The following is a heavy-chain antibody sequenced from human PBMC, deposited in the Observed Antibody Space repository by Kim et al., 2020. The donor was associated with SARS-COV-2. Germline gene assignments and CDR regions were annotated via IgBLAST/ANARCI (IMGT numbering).Heavy chain of an antibody. CDR2: IYYSGST. CDR3: ARPRVGLPTVPRDPRQWYFDL. Sequence: SETLSLTCTVSGGSISSSSYYWGWIRQPPGKGLEWIGNIYYSGSTYYNPSLKSRVTISVDTSKNQFSLKLSSVTAADTAVYYCARPRVGLPTVPRDPRQWYFDLWGRGTLVTVSS. CDR1: GGSISSSSYY. J-gene: IGHJ2*01. V-gene: IGHV4-39*01. D-gene: IGHD2-21*01.